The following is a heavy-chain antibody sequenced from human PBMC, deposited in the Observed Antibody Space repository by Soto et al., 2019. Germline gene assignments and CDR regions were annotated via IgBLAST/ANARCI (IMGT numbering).Heavy chain of an antibody. CDR3: AKGAHRATVTRTGFDP. Sequence: EVQLLESGGGLVQPGGSLRLSCAASGFTFSSYAMSWVRQAPGKGLEWVSAISGSGGSTYYADSVKGRFTISRDNSKNTLYLQMNSLRAEDTAVYYCAKGAHRATVTRTGFDPWGQGTLVTVSS. CDR2: ISGSGGST. J-gene: IGHJ5*02. D-gene: IGHD4-17*01. CDR1: GFTFSSYA. V-gene: IGHV3-23*01.